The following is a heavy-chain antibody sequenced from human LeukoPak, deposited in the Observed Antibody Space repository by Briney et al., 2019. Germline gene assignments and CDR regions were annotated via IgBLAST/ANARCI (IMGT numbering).Heavy chain of an antibody. Sequence: GRSLRLSCAASGFTFNNYGSHWVRQAPGKGLEWVAVVWYYGDNKYYADSVKGRFTISRDNSNNTLYLHMNSLRAEDTAVYYCARSPVTGLWLPRMYYFDYWGQGTLVTVSS. CDR2: VWYYGDNK. CDR3: ARSPVTGLWLPRMYYFDY. J-gene: IGHJ4*02. V-gene: IGHV3-33*01. CDR1: GFTFNNYG. D-gene: IGHD2-21*01.